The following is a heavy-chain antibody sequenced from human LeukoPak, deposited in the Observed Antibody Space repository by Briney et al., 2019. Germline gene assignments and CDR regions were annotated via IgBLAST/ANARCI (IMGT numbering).Heavy chain of an antibody. CDR1: GGSITNYY. Sequence: SSETLSLTCNVSGGSITNYYWSWIRQPPGKGLEWIGYIDDSGTTNSNPSLKSRVTISVDTSNNQFSLKLRSVDAADTAVYYCARGGLPHFLNWFDPWGQGTLVTVSS. CDR2: IDDSGTT. V-gene: IGHV4-59*01. CDR3: ARGGLPHFLNWFDP. J-gene: IGHJ5*02. D-gene: IGHD4-11*01.